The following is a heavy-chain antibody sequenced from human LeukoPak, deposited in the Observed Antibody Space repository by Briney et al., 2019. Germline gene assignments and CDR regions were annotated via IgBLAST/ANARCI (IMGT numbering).Heavy chain of an antibody. CDR3: ARGTTEEY. D-gene: IGHD4-17*01. CDR1: GFTFDDYA. V-gene: IGHV3-9*01. CDR2: ISWNSGSI. J-gene: IGHJ4*02. Sequence: GGSLRLSCAASGFTFDDYAMHWVRQAPGKGLEWVSGISWNSGSIGYADSVKGRFTISRDNAKNSLYLQMNSLRAEDTAVYYCARGTTEEYWGQGTLVTVSS.